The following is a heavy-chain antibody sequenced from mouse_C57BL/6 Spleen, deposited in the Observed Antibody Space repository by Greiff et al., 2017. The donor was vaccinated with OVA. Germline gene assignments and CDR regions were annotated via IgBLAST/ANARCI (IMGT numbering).Heavy chain of an antibody. D-gene: IGHD2-5*01. CDR3: TRDYSNYEYYAMDY. Sequence: EVKVVESGEGLVKPGGSLKLSCAASGFTFSSYAMSWVRQTPEKRLEWVAYISSGGDYIYYADTVKGRFTISRDNARNTLYLQMSSLKSEDTAMYYCTRDYSNYEYYAMDYWGQGTSVTVSS. CDR1: GFTFSSYA. J-gene: IGHJ4*01. V-gene: IGHV5-9-1*02. CDR2: ISSGGDYI.